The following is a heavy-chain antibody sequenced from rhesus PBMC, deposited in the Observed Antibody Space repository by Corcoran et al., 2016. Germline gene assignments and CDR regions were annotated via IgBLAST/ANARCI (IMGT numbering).Heavy chain of an antibody. CDR3: ARAYDSGYYTSYWYFDL. D-gene: IGHD3-28*01. CDR2: IYWDDDK. J-gene: IGHJ2*01. CDR1: GFSISTSGMG. V-gene: IGHV2-174*01. Sequence: QVTLKESGPALVKPTQTLTLTCTFSGFSISTSGMGVGWIRKPPGKALEWLALIYWDDDKYYSTSRRSRLTISKDTSKNQVILTMTNMDPVDTATYYCARAYDSGYYTSYWYFDLWGPGTPITISS.